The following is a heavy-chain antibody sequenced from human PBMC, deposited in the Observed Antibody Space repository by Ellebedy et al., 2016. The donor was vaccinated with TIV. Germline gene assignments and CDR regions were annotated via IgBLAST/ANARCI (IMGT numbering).Heavy chain of an antibody. Sequence: SETLSLTXTVSGDSISSSSDYWVWIRQPPGKGPEWIGTISNRDRTDYNPSLKSRVFILVDASKNQFFLKLTSVTAADTAVYYCATFNQYYTYLGVWGKGITVTVSS. V-gene: IGHV4-39*01. J-gene: IGHJ6*03. D-gene: IGHD1-14*01. CDR1: GDSISSSSDY. CDR2: ISNRDRT. CDR3: ATFNQYYTYLGV.